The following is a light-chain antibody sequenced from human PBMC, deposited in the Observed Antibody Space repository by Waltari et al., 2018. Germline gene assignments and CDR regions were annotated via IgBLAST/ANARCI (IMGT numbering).Light chain of an antibody. V-gene: IGKV3-20*01. CDR2: AAS. CDR3: QQYGTSPGT. CDR1: QTFSSSF. J-gene: IGKJ2*01. Sequence: EIVLTQSPATLSLSPGDRATLSCRASQTFSSSFLAWYPQRPGQSPRLPIYAASRRASGVPDRFSGSGSGTDFTLTIRRLEPEDFAVYYCQQYGTSPGTFGQGTRLEIK.